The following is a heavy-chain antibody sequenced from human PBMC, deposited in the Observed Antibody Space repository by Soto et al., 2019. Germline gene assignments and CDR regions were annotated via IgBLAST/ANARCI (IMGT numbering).Heavy chain of an antibody. CDR3: AKDHEVVVPAALDY. CDR1: GFIFDDYA. D-gene: IGHD2-2*01. CDR2: ISWNSGSI. V-gene: IGHV3-9*01. Sequence: EVQLVESGGGLVQPGRSLRLSCAASGFIFDDYAMHWVRQATGKGLEWVSGISWNSGSIGYADSVKGRFTISRDNAKKSLYLQMNSLRAEDTAVYYCAKDHEVVVPAALDYWGQGTLVTVSS. J-gene: IGHJ4*02.